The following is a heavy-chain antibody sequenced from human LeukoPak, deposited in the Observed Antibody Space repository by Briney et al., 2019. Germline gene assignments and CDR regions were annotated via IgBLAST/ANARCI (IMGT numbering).Heavy chain of an antibody. V-gene: IGHV3-74*01. D-gene: IGHD6-19*01. J-gene: IGHJ4*02. CDR2: INTDGTVT. CDR3: ATKQWLAPPPDS. CDR1: GFSFSKYW. Sequence: GGSLRLSCAASGFSFSKYWMLRVRQAPGKGLESVSRINTDGTVTTYADSVKGRFTVSRDNADNTMFLQMNSVRDEDTAVYYCATKQWLAPPPDSWGQGTPVTVSS.